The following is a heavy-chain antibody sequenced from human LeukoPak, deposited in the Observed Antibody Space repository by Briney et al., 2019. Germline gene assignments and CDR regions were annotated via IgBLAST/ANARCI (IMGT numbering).Heavy chain of an antibody. CDR1: GGSISSDSYY. Sequence: PSETLSLTCTVSGGSISSDSYYWGWIRQPPGKGLEWIGSIYYTGNTHYNPSLKSRVTISVDTSKNQFSLKLSSVTAADTAVHYCGVLIGVVTETYYYYMDVWSKGTTVTVSS. J-gene: IGHJ6*03. CDR3: GVLIGVVTETYYYYMDV. V-gene: IGHV4-39*07. CDR2: IYYTGNT. D-gene: IGHD3-3*01.